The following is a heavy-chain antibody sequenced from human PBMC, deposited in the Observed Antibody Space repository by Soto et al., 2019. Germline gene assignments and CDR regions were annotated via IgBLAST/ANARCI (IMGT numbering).Heavy chain of an antibody. CDR1: GFTFSSYA. D-gene: IGHD1-26*01. CDR3: AEGSAEWAHNRFDP. V-gene: IGHV3-23*01. Sequence: PGGSLRLSCAASGFTFSSYAMSWVRQAPGKELEWVSAISGSGGSTYYADSVKGRFTIPRANSKNTLYLQMNSLRAEDTAVYYCAEGSAEWAHNRFDPRGQGTLVPSPQ. CDR2: ISGSGGST. J-gene: IGHJ5*02.